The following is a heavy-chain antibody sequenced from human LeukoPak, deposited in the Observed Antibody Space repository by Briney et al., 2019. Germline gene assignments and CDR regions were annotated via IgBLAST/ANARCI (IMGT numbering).Heavy chain of an antibody. CDR2: IRSKANNYAA. D-gene: IGHD2-15*01. Sequence: RGSLRLSCVASGFTFSGSAIHWVRQASGKGLEWVGRIRSKANNYAAAYAASVEGRFTISRDDSKNTAFLQINALKTEDSAVYYCSASLKTYCSGGKCHSDYYYYGMDVWGQGTTVTVSS. V-gene: IGHV3-73*01. J-gene: IGHJ6*02. CDR1: GFTFSGSA. CDR3: SASLKTYCSGGKCHSDYYYYGMDV.